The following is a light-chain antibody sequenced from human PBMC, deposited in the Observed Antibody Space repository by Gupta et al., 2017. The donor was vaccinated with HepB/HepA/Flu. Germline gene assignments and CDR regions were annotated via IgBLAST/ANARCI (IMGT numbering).Light chain of an antibody. CDR3: QQDGSSPRT. CDR1: QSVSSSY. V-gene: IGKV3-20*01. CDR2: GAS. J-gene: IGKJ1*01. Sequence: EIVLTQSPGTLSLSPGERATLSCWASQSVSSSYLAWYQQKPGQAPRLLIYGASSRATGIPDRFSGSGSGTDFTLTISRLEPEDFAVYYCQQDGSSPRTFGQGTKVEIK.